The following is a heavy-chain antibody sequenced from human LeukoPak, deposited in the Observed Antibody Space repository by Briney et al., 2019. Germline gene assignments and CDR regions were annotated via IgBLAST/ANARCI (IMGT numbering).Heavy chain of an antibody. CDR2: IYHSGST. D-gene: IGHD3-22*01. CDR3: ATPSNYYDSSGYLFDI. J-gene: IGHJ3*02. Sequence: SETLSLTCAVSGGSISSSNWWSWVREPPGKGLGWIGEIYHSGSTNYNPSLKSRVTISVDKSKNQFSLKLSSVTAADTAVYYCATPSNYYDSSGYLFDIWGQGTMVTVSS. V-gene: IGHV4-4*02. CDR1: GGSISSSNW.